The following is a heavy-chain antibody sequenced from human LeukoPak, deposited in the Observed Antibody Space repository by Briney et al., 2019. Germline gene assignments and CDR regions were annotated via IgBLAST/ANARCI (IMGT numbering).Heavy chain of an antibody. CDR1: GFTFNTYA. CDR2: IIGSGNSI. J-gene: IGHJ4*02. CDR3: AKDAVVGASR. D-gene: IGHD1-26*01. Sequence: GGSLRLSCAASGFTFNTYAMSWVRQAPGKGLEWVSLIIGSGNSIHYADSVKGRFTISRDNFKNTVFLQLNSLRPEDTAVYYCAKDAVVGASRWGQGTLVTVSS. V-gene: IGHV3-23*01.